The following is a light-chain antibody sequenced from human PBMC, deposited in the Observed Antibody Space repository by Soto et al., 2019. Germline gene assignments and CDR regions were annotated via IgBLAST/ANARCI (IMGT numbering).Light chain of an antibody. CDR3: CSYTTSNALV. V-gene: IGLV2-14*01. Sequence: QSALTQPASVSGSPGQSITISCTGTSSDVGYYNYVSWYQQHPGKAPKLMIYEVSYRASGVSNRFSGSKSANSASLTISGLQGEDEADYSCCSYTTSNALVFGGGTKLTVL. CDR1: SSDVGYYNY. CDR2: EVS. J-gene: IGLJ3*02.